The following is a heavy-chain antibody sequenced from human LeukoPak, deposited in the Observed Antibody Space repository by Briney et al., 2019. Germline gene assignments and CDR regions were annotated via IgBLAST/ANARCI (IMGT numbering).Heavy chain of an antibody. J-gene: IGHJ4*02. V-gene: IGHV3-23*01. CDR3: AKRGGAYYYDGSGYYYPSDYYFDY. D-gene: IGHD3-22*01. Sequence: GGSLRLSCAASGFTFSSYGMSWVRQAPGKGLEWVSAISGSGGSTYYADSVKGRFTISRDNSKNTLYLQMNSLRAEDTAVYYCAKRGGAYYYDGSGYYYPSDYYFDYWGQGTLVTVSS. CDR1: GFTFSSYG. CDR2: ISGSGGST.